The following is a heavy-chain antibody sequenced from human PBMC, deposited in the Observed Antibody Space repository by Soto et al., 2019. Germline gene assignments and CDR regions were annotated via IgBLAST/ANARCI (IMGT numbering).Heavy chain of an antibody. CDR3: ARLGCSGGSCYSPYYYYGMDV. V-gene: IGHV4-59*08. D-gene: IGHD2-15*01. Sequence: SETLSLTCVVSGGSLSSYYWSWIRQPPGKGLEWFGYIYYSGSTNYNPSLKSRVTISVDTSKNQFSLKLSSVTAADTAVYYCARLGCSGGSCYSPYYYYGMDVWGQGTTVTVSS. J-gene: IGHJ6*02. CDR2: IYYSGST. CDR1: GGSLSSYY.